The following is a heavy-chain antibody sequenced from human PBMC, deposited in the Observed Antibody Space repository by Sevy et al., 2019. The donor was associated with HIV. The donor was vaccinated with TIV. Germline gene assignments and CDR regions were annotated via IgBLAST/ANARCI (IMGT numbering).Heavy chain of an antibody. CDR3: TTDSEKRGLSALLDY. CDR1: GFTFSNAW. D-gene: IGHD3-10*01. Sequence: GGSLRLSCAASGFTFSNAWMSWVHQAPGKGLEWVGRIKSKTDGGTTDDAAPVKGRFTISRDDSKNTLYLQMNSLKTEDTAIYYCTTDSEKRGLSALLDYWGQGTLVTVSS. J-gene: IGHJ4*02. V-gene: IGHV3-15*01. CDR2: IKSKTDGGTT.